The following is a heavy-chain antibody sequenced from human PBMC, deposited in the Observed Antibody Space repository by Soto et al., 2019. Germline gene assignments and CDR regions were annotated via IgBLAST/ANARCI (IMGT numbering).Heavy chain of an antibody. V-gene: IGHV3-30-3*01. CDR3: ARDRSYLGGPVFVY. D-gene: IGHD2-15*01. J-gene: IGHJ4*02. CDR1: GFTFSSYA. CDR2: ISYDGSNK. Sequence: QPGGSLRLSCAASGFTFSSYAMHWVRQAPGKGLEWVAVISYDGSNKYYADSVKGRFTISRDNSKNTLYLQMNSLRAEDTAVYYCARDRSYLGGPVFVYWGQGT.